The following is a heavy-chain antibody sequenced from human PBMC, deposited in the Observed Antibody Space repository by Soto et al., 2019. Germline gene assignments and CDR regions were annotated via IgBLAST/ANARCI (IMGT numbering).Heavy chain of an antibody. CDR3: AKDGTVTSAFDY. Sequence: EVQLLESGGGLVQPGGSLRLSCSASGFTFSSYAMSWVRQAPGKGLEWVSAISGSGGSTYYADSVKGRFTISRDNSKNTLYLQMNSLRAEDTAVYYCAKDGTVTSAFDYWGQGTLVTVSS. V-gene: IGHV3-23*01. CDR1: GFTFSSYA. J-gene: IGHJ4*02. CDR2: ISGSGGST. D-gene: IGHD4-17*01.